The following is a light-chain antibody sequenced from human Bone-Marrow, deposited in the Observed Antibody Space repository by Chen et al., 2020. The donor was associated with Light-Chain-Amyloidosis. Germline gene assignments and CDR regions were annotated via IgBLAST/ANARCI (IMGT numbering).Light chain of an antibody. J-gene: IGLJ2*01. CDR2: EVS. Sequence: QSALTQPASVSGSPGQSHTISCTGTSSDVGGYNLVSWYQQHPGKAPKLMIYEVSKRPSGVSNRFSGSKSGNTASLTISGLQAEDEADYYCSSYAGSSTVVFGGGTKLTVL. CDR1: SSDVGGYNL. V-gene: IGLV2-23*02. CDR3: SSYAGSSTVV.